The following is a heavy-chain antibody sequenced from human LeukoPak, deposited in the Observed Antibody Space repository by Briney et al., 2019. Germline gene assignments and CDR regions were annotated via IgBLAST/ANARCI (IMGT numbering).Heavy chain of an antibody. V-gene: IGHV3-21*01. D-gene: IGHD2-15*01. J-gene: IGHJ4*02. CDR2: ISSSSSSI. CDR1: RFTFSSYS. CDR3: ARERCSGGGCYSGLDY. Sequence: GGSLRLSCATSRFTFSSYSMNWVRQAPGKGLEWVSSISSSSSSIYYADSVKGRFTISRDNAKSSLYLQMNSLRVEDTAVYYCARERCSGGGCYSGLDYWGRGTLVTVSS.